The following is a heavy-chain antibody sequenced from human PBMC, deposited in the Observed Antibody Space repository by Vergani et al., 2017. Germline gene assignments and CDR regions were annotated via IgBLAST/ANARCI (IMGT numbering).Heavy chain of an antibody. V-gene: IGHV4-30-2*01. CDR3: ARSSGYYYVGWFDP. D-gene: IGHD3-22*01. CDR2: IYHSGST. J-gene: IGHJ5*02. Sequence: QLQLQESGSGLVKPSQTLSLTCAVSGGSISSGGYSWSWIRQPPGKGLEWIGYIYHSGSTYYNPSVKSRVTISVDRSKNQFSLKLSSVTAADTAVYYCARSSGYYYVGWFDPWGQGTLVTVSS. CDR1: GGSISSGGYS.